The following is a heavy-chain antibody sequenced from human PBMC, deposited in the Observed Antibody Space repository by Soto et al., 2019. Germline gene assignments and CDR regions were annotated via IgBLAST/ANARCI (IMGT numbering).Heavy chain of an antibody. CDR2: IWYDGSNK. Sequence: QVQLVESGGGVVQPGRSLRLSCAASGFTFSSYGMHWVRQAPGKGLEWVAVIWYDGSNKYYADSVKGRFTSSRDNSKNTLYLQMNSLRAEDTAVYYCAREEYSGYSNWFDPWGQGTLVTVSS. CDR1: GFTFSSYG. J-gene: IGHJ5*02. V-gene: IGHV3-33*01. CDR3: AREEYSGYSNWFDP. D-gene: IGHD5-12*01.